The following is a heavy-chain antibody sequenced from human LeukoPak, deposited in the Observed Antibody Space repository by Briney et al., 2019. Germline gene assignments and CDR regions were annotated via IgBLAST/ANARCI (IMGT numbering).Heavy chain of an antibody. D-gene: IGHD3-3*01. CDR3: TRPYTYYDFWSGYCHDAFGI. CDR1: GFTFSGSA. CDR2: IRSKANSYAT. J-gene: IGHJ3*02. V-gene: IGHV3-73*01. Sequence: GGSLKLSCAASGFTFSGSAMHWVRQASGKGLEWVGRIRSKANSYATAYAASVKGRFTISRDDSKNTAYLQMNSLKTEDTAVYYCTRPYTYYDFWSGYCHDAFGIWGQGTMVTVSS.